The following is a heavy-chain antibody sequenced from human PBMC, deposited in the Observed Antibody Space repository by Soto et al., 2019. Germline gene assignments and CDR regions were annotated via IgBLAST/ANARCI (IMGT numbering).Heavy chain of an antibody. CDR2: ISGDGTT. CDR3: AKSGVMGTTMYFDY. CDR1: GFTLSRYA. J-gene: IGHJ4*02. V-gene: IGHV3-23*01. Sequence: GGSLRLSCAASGFTLSRYAVSGVRQAPGKGLEWVSSISGDGTTSFADSVKGRFTISRDNSKNTVNLQMNSLRAEDTAVYFCAKSGVMGTTMYFDYWGQGTLVTVSS. D-gene: IGHD1-26*01.